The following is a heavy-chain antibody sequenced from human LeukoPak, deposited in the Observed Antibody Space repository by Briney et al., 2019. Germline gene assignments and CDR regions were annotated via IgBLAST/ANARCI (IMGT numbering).Heavy chain of an antibody. J-gene: IGHJ4*02. CDR1: GGTFSSYA. CDR2: IIPIFGTA. V-gene: IGHV1-69*05. D-gene: IGHD3-10*01. Sequence: ASVKVSCKASGGTFSSYAISWVRQAPGQGLEWMGGIIPIFGTANYAQKFQGRVTITTDESTRTAYMELSSLRSEDTAVYYCARGGRYYGSGIPKGYYFDYWGQGTLVTVSS. CDR3: ARGGRYYGSGIPKGYYFDY.